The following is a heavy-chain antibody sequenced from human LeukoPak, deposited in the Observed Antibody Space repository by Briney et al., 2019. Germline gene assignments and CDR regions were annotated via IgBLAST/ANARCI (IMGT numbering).Heavy chain of an antibody. J-gene: IGHJ3*02. D-gene: IGHD3-22*01. V-gene: IGHV1-69*04. CDR1: GGTFSSYA. CDR2: IIPILGIA. Sequence: SVKVSCKASGGTFSSYAISWVRQAPGQGLEWMGRIIPILGIANYAQKFQGRVTITADKSTSTAYMELSSLRSEDTAVYYCAHYYDSSGRRRDAFDIWGQGTMVTVSS. CDR3: AHYYDSSGRRRDAFDI.